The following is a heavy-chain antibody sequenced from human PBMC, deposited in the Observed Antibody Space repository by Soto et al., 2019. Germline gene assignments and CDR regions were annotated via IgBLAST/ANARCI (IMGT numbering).Heavy chain of an antibody. V-gene: IGHV3-74*01. CDR2: INSDGTST. J-gene: IGHJ3*02. Sequence: PGGSLRLSXAASGFTFSSYWMHWVRQAPGKGLVWVSRINSDGTSTSYADSVKGRFTISRDNAKNTLYLQMNSLRAEDTAVYYCARGYYASSGYYYDAFDIWGRGTMVTVSS. CDR3: ARGYYASSGYYYDAFDI. CDR1: GFTFSSYW. D-gene: IGHD3-22*01.